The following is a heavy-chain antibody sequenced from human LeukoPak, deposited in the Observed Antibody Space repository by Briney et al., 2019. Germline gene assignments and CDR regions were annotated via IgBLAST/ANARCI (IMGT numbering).Heavy chain of an antibody. CDR3: ARDGDYYYDSSGSDY. J-gene: IGHJ4*02. D-gene: IGHD3-22*01. V-gene: IGHV3-7*01. CDR2: IKQDGSEK. Sequence: GGSLRLSCAASGFTFSSYWMIWVRQAPGKGLEWVANIKQDGSEKYYVDSVKGRFTISRDNAKNSLYLQMNSLRAEDTAVYYCARDGDYYYDSSGSDYWGQGTLVTVSS. CDR1: GFTFSSYW.